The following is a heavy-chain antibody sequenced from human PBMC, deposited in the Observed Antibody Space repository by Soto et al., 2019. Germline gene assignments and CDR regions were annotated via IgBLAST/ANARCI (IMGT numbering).Heavy chain of an antibody. V-gene: IGHV1-8*01. CDR3: ARGTVVTMWYFDY. J-gene: IGHJ4*02. Sequence: ASVKVSCKASGYTFTSYDINWVRQATGQGLEWMGWMNPNSGNTGYAQKFQGRVTMTRDTSASTAYMELSSLRSEDTAVYYCARGTVVTMWYFDYWGQGTLVTVSS. D-gene: IGHD2-15*01. CDR2: MNPNSGNT. CDR1: GYTFTSYD.